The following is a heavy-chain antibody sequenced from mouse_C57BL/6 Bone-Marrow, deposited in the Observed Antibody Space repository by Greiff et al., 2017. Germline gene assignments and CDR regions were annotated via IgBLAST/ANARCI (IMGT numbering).Heavy chain of an antibody. CDR2: IWRGGST. CDR3: ARTHWDGAWFAY. V-gene: IGHV2-2*01. Sequence: VQLQQSGPGLVQPSQSLSITCTVSGFSLTSYGVHWVRQSPGKGLEWLGVIWRGGSTDYNAAFISRLSISKDNSKCQVFFKMNSLQADDTAIYYCARTHWDGAWFAYWGQGTLVTVSA. CDR1: GFSLTSYG. D-gene: IGHD4-1*01. J-gene: IGHJ3*01.